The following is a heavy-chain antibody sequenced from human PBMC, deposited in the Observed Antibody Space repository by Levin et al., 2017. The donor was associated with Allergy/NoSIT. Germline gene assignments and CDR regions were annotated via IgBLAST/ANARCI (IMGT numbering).Heavy chain of an antibody. J-gene: IGHJ4*02. CDR1: GYTFTSYA. V-gene: IGHV1-3*01. D-gene: IGHD3-16*01. Sequence: GESLKISCKASGYTFTSYAMHWVRQAPGQRLEWMGWINAGNGNTKYSQKFQGRVTITRDTSASTAYMELSSLRSEDTAVYYCARDLLGVRFAYFDYWGQGTLVTVSS. CDR2: INAGNGNT. CDR3: ARDLLGVRFAYFDY.